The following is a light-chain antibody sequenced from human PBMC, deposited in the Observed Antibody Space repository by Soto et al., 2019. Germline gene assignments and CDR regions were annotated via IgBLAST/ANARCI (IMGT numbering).Light chain of an antibody. Sequence: AIRMTQSPSSFSASTGDRVTITCRASQGISSYLAWYQQKPGKAPKLLIYAASTLQSGVPSMFSGSGYGKDFTLTFSCLQSEDFANYYCQQYYSYPTTLGGGTKVEIK. CDR3: QQYYSYPTT. V-gene: IGKV1-8*01. CDR2: AAS. CDR1: QGISSY. J-gene: IGKJ4*01.